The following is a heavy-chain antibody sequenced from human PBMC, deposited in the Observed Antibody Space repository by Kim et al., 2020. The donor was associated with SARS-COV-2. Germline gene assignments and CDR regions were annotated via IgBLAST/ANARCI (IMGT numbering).Heavy chain of an antibody. V-gene: IGHV6-1*01. CDR2: TYYRSKWYN. CDR1: GDSVSSNSAA. CDR3: ARDRGHKIAAADTWYLDDGGWFDP. Sequence: SQTLSLTCAISGDSVSSNSAAWNWIRQSPSRGLEWLGRTYYRSKWYNDYAVSVKSRITINPDTSKNQFSLQLNSVTPEDTAVYYCARDRGHKIAAADTWYLDDGGWFDPWGQGTLVNVSS. D-gene: IGHD6-13*01. J-gene: IGHJ5*02.